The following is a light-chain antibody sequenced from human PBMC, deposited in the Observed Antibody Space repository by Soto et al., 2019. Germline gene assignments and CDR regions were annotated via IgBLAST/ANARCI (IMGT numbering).Light chain of an antibody. CDR2: GAS. V-gene: IGKV3-20*01. CDR3: QQYGSSPWT. CDR1: QSVRSSS. Sequence: EIVLTQSPCTLSLSPGERATLSCRASQSVRSSSLVWYQQKSGQAPRLLIYGASAMDTGIPSRFSGSGSGTDFTFTISRLEPEDFAVYYCQQYGSSPWTFGQGTKVEIK. J-gene: IGKJ1*01.